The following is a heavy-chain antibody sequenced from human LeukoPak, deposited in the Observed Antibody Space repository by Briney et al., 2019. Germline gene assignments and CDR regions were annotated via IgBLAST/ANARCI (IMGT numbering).Heavy chain of an antibody. CDR3: ARHNSWGAPTDY. CDR2: IYYSGST. V-gene: IGHV4-39*01. D-gene: IGHD3-16*01. J-gene: IGHJ4*02. CDR1: GGSISSSSYY. Sequence: PSETLSLTCTVSGGSISSSSYYWGWIRQPPGKGLEWIGSIYYSGSTYYNPSLKSRVTISVDTSKNQFSLKLSSVTAADTAVYYCARHNSWGAPTDYWGQGTLVTVSS.